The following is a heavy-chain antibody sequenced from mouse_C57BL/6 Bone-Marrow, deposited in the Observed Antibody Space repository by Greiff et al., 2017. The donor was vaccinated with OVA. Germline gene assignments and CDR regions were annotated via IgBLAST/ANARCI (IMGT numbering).Heavy chain of an antibody. D-gene: IGHD2-12*01. CDR1: GFNIKDDY. J-gene: IGHJ2*01. V-gene: IGHV14-4*01. CDR3: TTSPTSSNDG. Sequence: VQLQQSGAELVRPGASVKLSCTASGFNIKDDYMHWVKQRPEQGLEWIGWIDPENGDTEYASKFPGKATITADTSSNTAYLQLRSLTSEYTAVNSCTTSPTSSNDGWGQGTTLTVSS. CDR2: IDPENGDT.